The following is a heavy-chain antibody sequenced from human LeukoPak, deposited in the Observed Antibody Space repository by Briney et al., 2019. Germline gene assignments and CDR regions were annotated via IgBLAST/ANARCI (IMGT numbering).Heavy chain of an antibody. CDR2: ISGSGDST. V-gene: IGHV3-23*01. CDR3: ARIVVVTFDY. CDR1: GFTFSNYV. D-gene: IGHD1-26*01. Sequence: PGGSLRLSCAASGFTFSNYVMSWVRQAPGKGLEWVSGISGSGDSTYYADSVKGRFTISRDNSKNTLYLQMNSLRAEDTAVYYCARIVVVTFDYWGQGTLVTVSS. J-gene: IGHJ4*02.